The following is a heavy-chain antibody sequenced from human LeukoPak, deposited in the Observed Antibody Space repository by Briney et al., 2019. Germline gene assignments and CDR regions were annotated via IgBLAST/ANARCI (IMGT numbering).Heavy chain of an antibody. J-gene: IGHJ3*02. Sequence: GGSLRLSCAASGFSFSDCAMSWVRQAPGKGLEWVAIISYDGSNKFYTDSVKGRFTISRDNSKNTLYLQMNSLTAEDTAVYYCAKFQGGYNVGDAFDMWGQGTMVTVSS. CDR2: ISYDGSNK. D-gene: IGHD5-24*01. V-gene: IGHV3-30*18. CDR3: AKFQGGYNVGDAFDM. CDR1: GFSFSDCA.